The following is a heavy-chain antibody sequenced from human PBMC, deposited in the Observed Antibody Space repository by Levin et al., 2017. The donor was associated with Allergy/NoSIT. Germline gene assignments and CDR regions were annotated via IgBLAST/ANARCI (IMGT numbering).Heavy chain of an antibody. J-gene: IGHJ4*02. CDR2: IWYDGSNK. Sequence: GGSLRLSCAASGFTFSSYGMHWVRQAPGKGLEWVAVIWYDGSNKYYADSVKGRFTISRDNSKNTLYLQMNSLRAEDTAVYYCARDGLFDWFGELFLFDYWGQGTLVTVSS. V-gene: IGHV3-33*01. CDR1: GFTFSSYG. D-gene: IGHD3-10*01. CDR3: ARDGLFDWFGELFLFDY.